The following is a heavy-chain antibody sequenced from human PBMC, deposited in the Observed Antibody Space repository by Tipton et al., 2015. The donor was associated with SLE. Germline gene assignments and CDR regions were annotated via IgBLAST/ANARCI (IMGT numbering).Heavy chain of an antibody. D-gene: IGHD3-22*01. CDR3: ARGPPRGYYDILGSRNFFDS. Sequence: GSLRLSCAASGFHFRDHGIHWVRQAPGKGLEWVANIKYDGGENNYVHSVRGRFRISRDNAENSVDLQMNNLRAEDTAVYYCARGPPRGYYDILGSRNFFDSWGQGALVTVSS. V-gene: IGHV3-7*01. CDR1: GFHFRDHG. J-gene: IGHJ5*01. CDR2: IKYDGGEN.